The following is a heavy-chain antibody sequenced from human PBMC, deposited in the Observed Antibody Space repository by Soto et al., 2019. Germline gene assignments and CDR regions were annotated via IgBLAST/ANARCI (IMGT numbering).Heavy chain of an antibody. J-gene: IGHJ6*02. V-gene: IGHV1-69*13. Sequence: GASVKVSCKASGGTFSSYAISWVRQAPGQGLEWMGGIIPIFSTANYAQKFQGRVTITADESTSTAYMELSSLRSEDTAVYYCARRAELRRTSGGMDVWGQGTTVTVSS. CDR2: IIPIFSTA. CDR1: GGTFSSYA. CDR3: ARRAELRRTSGGMDV. D-gene: IGHD1-7*01.